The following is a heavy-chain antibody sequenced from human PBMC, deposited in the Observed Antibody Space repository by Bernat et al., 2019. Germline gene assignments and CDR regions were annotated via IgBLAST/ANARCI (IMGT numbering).Heavy chain of an antibody. CDR3: ARSFGSSSWYFDL. J-gene: IGHJ2*01. V-gene: IGHV4-31*03. D-gene: IGHD6-13*01. CDR2: IYYSGST. CDR1: GGSISSDGYY. Sequence: QVQLQESGPGLVKPSQTLSLTCTVSGGSISSDGYYWSWFRQHPGKGLEWIGYIYYSGSTYYNPSLESRVTISVDTSKRQFSLRLSSVTAADTAVYYCARSFGSSSWYFDLWGRGTLVSVSS.